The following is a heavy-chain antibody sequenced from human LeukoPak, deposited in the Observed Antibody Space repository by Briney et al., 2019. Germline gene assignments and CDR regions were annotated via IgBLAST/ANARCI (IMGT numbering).Heavy chain of an antibody. J-gene: IGHJ4*02. Sequence: GGSLRLSCAASGFTFSSYAMSWVRQAPGKGLEWVSAVCGRGGSTYYADSVKGRFTISRDNSKNTLYLQMNSLRAEDTAVYYCAKGAYCGGDCYPDYFDYWGQGTLVTVSS. D-gene: IGHD2-21*02. V-gene: IGHV3-23*01. CDR1: GFTFSSYA. CDR3: AKGAYCGGDCYPDYFDY. CDR2: VCGRGGST.